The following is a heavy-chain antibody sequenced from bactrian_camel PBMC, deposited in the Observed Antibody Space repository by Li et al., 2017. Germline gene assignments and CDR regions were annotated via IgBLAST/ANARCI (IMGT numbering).Heavy chain of an antibody. D-gene: IGHD1*01. CDR3: AADLVTDEPSLVEREYYY. V-gene: IGHV3S53*01. J-gene: IGHJ4*01. CDR2: IAGDGRT. Sequence: VQLVESGGGLVQPGGSLRLSCVASGYTLPMNMGWFRRLPGQEREGVAAIAGDGRTDYADSVKGRFTISRDGAKNIIELQMHSLKPEDTATYYCAADLVTDEPSLVEREYYYWGQGTQVTVS. CDR1: GYTLPMN.